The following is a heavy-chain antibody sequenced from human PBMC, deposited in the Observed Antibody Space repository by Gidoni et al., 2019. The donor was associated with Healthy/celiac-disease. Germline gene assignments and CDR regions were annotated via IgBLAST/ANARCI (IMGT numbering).Heavy chain of an antibody. CDR2: IYYSGES. CDR1: GGSLRRSNYY. Sequence: QLQLQESGPRLVKSSETLSLTCTVSGGSLRRSNYYWGWIRQPPGKGLEWIGTIYYSGESYYNPSLKSRVTVSQDTSKNQFSLNLRFVTAADTALYYCARVHLYSSGCRWFDPWGQGTLVTVSS. J-gene: IGHJ5*02. CDR3: ARVHLYSSGCRWFDP. D-gene: IGHD6-19*01. V-gene: IGHV4-39*07.